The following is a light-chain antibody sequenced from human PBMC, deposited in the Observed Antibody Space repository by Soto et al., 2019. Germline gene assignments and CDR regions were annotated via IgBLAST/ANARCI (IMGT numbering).Light chain of an antibody. Sequence: EIVMTQSPATLSVSPGQRATLSCRSSQSVSSNLAWYQQKPGQAPRLLIYGASNRATGIPARFSGSGSGTEFTLTISSLQSEDFAVCYCQQYNDWPPLTFGGGTKVEIK. CDR3: QQYNDWPPLT. J-gene: IGKJ4*01. V-gene: IGKV3-15*01. CDR2: GAS. CDR1: QSVSSN.